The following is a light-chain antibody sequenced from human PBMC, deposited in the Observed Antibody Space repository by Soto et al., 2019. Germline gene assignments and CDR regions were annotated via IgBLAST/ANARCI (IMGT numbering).Light chain of an antibody. J-gene: IGKJ4*01. CDR1: QSVKSSN. CDR3: QQFSSYPLT. V-gene: IGKV3-20*01. CDR2: GAF. Sequence: EIVLTPSPGTLSLSPVERATLSCRASQSVKSSNLAWYKQKPGQAPRLLIHGAFRRATGIPDRFSGSGSGTDFTLTISRLEPEDFAVYYCQQFSSYPLTFGGGTKVDIK.